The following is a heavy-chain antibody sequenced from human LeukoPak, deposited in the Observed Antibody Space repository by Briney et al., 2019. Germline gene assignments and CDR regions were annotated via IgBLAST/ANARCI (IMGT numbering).Heavy chain of an antibody. J-gene: IGHJ4*02. CDR3: ARMGDYYDSSGFLRRYYFDY. CDR2: IWYDGSNK. D-gene: IGHD3-22*01. V-gene: IGHV3-33*08. Sequence: HPGGSLRLSCAASGFTFSSYGMHWVRQAPGKGLEWVAVIWYDGSNKYYADSVKGRFAISRDNSKNTLYLQMNSLRAEDTAVYYCARMGDYYDSSGFLRRYYFDYWGQGTLVTVSS. CDR1: GFTFSSYG.